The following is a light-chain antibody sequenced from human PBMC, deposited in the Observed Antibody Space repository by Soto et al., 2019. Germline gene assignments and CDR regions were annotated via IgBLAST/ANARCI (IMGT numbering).Light chain of an antibody. Sequence: IQRTEAPSSLSGSVGDRVTITCRASQTISNYLGWYQQKPGKAPKLLIYAASTLQTGVPSRFSGGGSGTDFTLTITSLQPEDFATYYCQQLNVYPSTFGGGTKVDI. CDR2: AAS. V-gene: IGKV1-9*01. CDR3: QQLNVYPST. J-gene: IGKJ4*01. CDR1: QTISNY.